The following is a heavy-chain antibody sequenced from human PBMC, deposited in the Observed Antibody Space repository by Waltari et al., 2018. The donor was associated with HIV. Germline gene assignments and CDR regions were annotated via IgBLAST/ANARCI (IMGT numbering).Heavy chain of an antibody. CDR2: IWYDGSKK. CDR1: GFTFSSYG. CDR3: AREKVDTTMAVGYYFDY. D-gene: IGHD5-18*01. J-gene: IGHJ4*02. V-gene: IGHV3-33*01. Sequence: QVQLVESGGGVVQPGRSLRLSCAASGFTFSSYGMHWGRQAPGKGVEWVAVIWYDGSKKYYADSVKGRFTISRDNSKNTLYVQMNSLRAEDTAVYYCAREKVDTTMAVGYYFDYWGQGTLVTVSS.